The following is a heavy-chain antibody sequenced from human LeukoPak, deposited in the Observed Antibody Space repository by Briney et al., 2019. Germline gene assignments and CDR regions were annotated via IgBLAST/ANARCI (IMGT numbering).Heavy chain of an antibody. CDR2: IYYSGST. CDR1: GGSLSSGDYY. V-gene: IGHV4-30-4*01. D-gene: IGHD4-11*01. CDR3: ARDKVTTGWFDP. Sequence: SETLSLTCTVSGGSLSSGDYYWSWLRQPPGAGLEGIGYIYYSGSTYYNPSLKSRVTISVDTSKNQFSLKLSSVTAADTAVYYCARDKVTTGWFDPWGQGTLVTVSS. J-gene: IGHJ5*02.